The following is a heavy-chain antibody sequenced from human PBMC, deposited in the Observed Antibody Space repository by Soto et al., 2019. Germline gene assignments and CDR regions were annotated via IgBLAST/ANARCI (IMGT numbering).Heavy chain of an antibody. D-gene: IGHD2-15*01. CDR2: IYYSGGT. CDR1: GGSISSGDYY. CDR3: ARLVQLLQGRWFDP. V-gene: IGHV4-30-4*01. Sequence: PSETLSLTCTVSGGSISSGDYYWSWIRQPPGKGLEWIGYIYYSGGTYYNPSLKSRVTISVDTSKNQFSLKLSSVTDADTAVYYCARLVQLLQGRWFDPWGQGTLVTVS. J-gene: IGHJ5*02.